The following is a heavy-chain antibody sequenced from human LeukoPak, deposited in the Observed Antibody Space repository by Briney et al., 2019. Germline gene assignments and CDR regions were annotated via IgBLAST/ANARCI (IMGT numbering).Heavy chain of an antibody. J-gene: IGHJ4*02. CDR2: IYYSGST. CDR3: ARQTGSSGWRFVY. D-gene: IGHD6-19*01. V-gene: IGHV4-59*01. CDR1: GGSISSYY. Sequence: KPSETLSLTCTVSGGSISSYYWSWIRQPPGKGLEWIGYIYYSGSTNYNPPLKRRVTISVDTSKNQFSLKLSSVTAADTAVYYCARQTGSSGWRFVYWGQGTLVTVSS.